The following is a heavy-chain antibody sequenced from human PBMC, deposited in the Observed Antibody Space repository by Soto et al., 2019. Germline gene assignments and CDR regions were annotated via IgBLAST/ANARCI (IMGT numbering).Heavy chain of an antibody. CDR3: ARGGVY. D-gene: IGHD2-8*01. Sequence: GGSLRLSCEATGFTFSSHEMNWIRQTPGKRLEWIAKISGSGSTINYADSVRGRFTISRDNVQRTLHLQMDSLRVEDTGVYYCARGGVYWGRGTLVTVSS. CDR1: GFTFSSHE. V-gene: IGHV3-48*03. J-gene: IGHJ1*01. CDR2: ISGSGSTI.